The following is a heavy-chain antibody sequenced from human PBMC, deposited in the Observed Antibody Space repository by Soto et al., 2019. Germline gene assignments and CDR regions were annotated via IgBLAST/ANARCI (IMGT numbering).Heavy chain of an antibody. CDR1: GFTFSDYY. J-gene: IGHJ2*01. Sequence: QVQLVESGGGLVKPGGSLRLSCAASGFTFSDYYMYWIRQAPGKGLEWVSYISSTSTYTNFADSVKGRFTISRDNAKQSVYLHMNSLRAEDTAVYFCAKDAGQSVWYFDLWGRGTLVTVSS. D-gene: IGHD6-19*01. CDR2: ISSTSTYT. CDR3: AKDAGQSVWYFDL. V-gene: IGHV3-11*06.